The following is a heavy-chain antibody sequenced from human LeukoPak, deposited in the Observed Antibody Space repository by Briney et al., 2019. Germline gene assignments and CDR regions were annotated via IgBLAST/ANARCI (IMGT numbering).Heavy chain of an antibody. CDR1: GGSFSGYY. CDR3: ARASRATRYFQH. Sequence: PSETLSLTCAVYGGSFSGYYWSWIRQPLGKGLEWIGEINHSGSTNYNPSLKSRVTISVDTSKNQFSLKLSSVTAADTAVYYCARASRATRYFQHWGQGTLVTVSS. D-gene: IGHD5-24*01. CDR2: INHSGST. V-gene: IGHV4-34*01. J-gene: IGHJ1*01.